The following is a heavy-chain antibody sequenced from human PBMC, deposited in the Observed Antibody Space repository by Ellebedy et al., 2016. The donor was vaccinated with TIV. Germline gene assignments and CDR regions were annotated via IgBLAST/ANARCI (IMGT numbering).Heavy chain of an antibody. D-gene: IGHD3-22*01. CDR2: IYYSGST. CDR3: ARASSGYQYYFDY. CDR1: GGSISSGDYY. V-gene: IGHV4-30-4*01. J-gene: IGHJ4*02. Sequence: LRLSCTVSGGSISSGDYYWSWIRQPPGKGLEWIGYIYYSGSTYYNPSLKSPVTISVDTSKNQFSLKLSSVTAADTAVYYCARASSGYQYYFDYWGQGTLVTVSS.